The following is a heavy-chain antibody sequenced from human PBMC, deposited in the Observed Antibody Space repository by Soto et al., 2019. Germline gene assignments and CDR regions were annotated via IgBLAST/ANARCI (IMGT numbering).Heavy chain of an antibody. J-gene: IGHJ3*02. CDR3: ASRRAGYKRFDAFDI. CDR1: GYTFTSYY. Sequence: GASVKVSCKASGYTFTSYYMHWVRQAPGQGLEWMGIINPSGGSTSYAQKFQGRVTMTRDTSTSTVSMELSSLRSEDTAVYYCASRRAGYKRFDAFDIWGQGTMVTVSS. V-gene: IGHV1-46*01. D-gene: IGHD5-12*01. CDR2: INPSGGST.